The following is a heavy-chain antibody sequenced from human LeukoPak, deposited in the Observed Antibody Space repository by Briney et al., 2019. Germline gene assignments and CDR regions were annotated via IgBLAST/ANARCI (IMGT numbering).Heavy chain of an antibody. D-gene: IGHD6-13*01. CDR3: ARHLRLHGRQQRYGGVWFDP. CDR2: IYYSGST. J-gene: IGHJ5*02. CDR1: GGSISSSSYY. V-gene: IGHV4-39*01. Sequence: NPSETLSLTCTVSGGSISSSSYYWGWIRQPPGKGLEWIGSIYYSGSTYYNPSLKSRVAISVDTSKNQFSLKLSSVTAADTAVYYCARHLRLHGRQQRYGGVWFDPWGQGTLVTVSS.